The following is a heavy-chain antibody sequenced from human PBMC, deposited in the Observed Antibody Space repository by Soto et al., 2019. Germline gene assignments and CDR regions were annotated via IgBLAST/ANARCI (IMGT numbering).Heavy chain of an antibody. V-gene: IGHV1-8*01. CDR2: MNPNSGNT. D-gene: IGHD2-2*01. CDR3: ARVFSGCSSTSCYPVPWFDP. CDR1: GYTFTSYD. Sequence: ASVKVSCKASGYTFTSYDINWVRQATGQGLEWMGWMNPNSGNTGYAQKFQGRVTMTRNTPISTAYMELSSLRSEDTAVYYCARVFSGCSSTSCYPVPWFDPWGQGTLVTVSS. J-gene: IGHJ5*02.